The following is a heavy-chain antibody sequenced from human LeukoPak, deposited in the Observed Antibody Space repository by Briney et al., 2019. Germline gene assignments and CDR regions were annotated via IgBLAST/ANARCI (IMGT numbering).Heavy chain of an antibody. CDR3: AREYSSGWYGFFDD. CDR1: GGSISTYY. V-gene: IGHV4-59*08. D-gene: IGHD6-19*01. Sequence: SETLSPTCTVSGGSISTYYWSWIRQPPGKGLEWIGYIYYSGSTNYNPSLKSRVTISVDTSTNQFSLKLSSVTAADTAVYYCAREYSSGWYGFFDDWGQGTLVTVSS. J-gene: IGHJ4*02. CDR2: IYYSGST.